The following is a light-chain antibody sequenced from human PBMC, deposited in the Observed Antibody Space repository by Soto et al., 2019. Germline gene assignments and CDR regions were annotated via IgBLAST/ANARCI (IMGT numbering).Light chain of an antibody. CDR3: QQYYTNALT. CDR1: QSVLYSSNNKNY. Sequence: DIVMTQSPDSLAVSLGERANINCKSSQSVLYSSNNKNYLAWYQQKPGQPPKLLIYWASTRESGVPDRFSGSGSGTDFTLTISSLQAEDVAVYYCQQYYTNALTFGGGTKVGVK. V-gene: IGKV4-1*01. CDR2: WAS. J-gene: IGKJ4*01.